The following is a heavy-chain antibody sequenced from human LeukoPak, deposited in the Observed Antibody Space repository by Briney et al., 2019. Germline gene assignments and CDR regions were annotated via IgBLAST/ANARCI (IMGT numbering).Heavy chain of an antibody. CDR1: GGSISSYY. V-gene: IGHV4-59*01. J-gene: IGHJ3*02. CDR3: ACLTTADAFDI. Sequence: SETLSLPCTVSGGSISSYYWSWIRQPPGKGLEWIGYIYDSGSTNYNPSLKSRVTISVDTSKNQFSLKLSSVTAADTAVYYCACLTTADAFDIWGQGTMVTVSS. D-gene: IGHD3-22*01. CDR2: IYDSGST.